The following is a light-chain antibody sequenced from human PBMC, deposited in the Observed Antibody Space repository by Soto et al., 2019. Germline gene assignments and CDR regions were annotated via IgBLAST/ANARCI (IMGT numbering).Light chain of an antibody. Sequence: QSALTQPASVSGSPGQSITISCTGTSSDVGGYNYVSWYQQHPGKAPKLMIYDVSNRPSGVSNRFSGSKSGNTASLTISGLQAEDEADYYCSSYTSSTRYVFGTGTMVTVL. CDR2: DVS. J-gene: IGLJ1*01. CDR3: SSYTSSTRYV. CDR1: SSDVGGYNY. V-gene: IGLV2-14*01.